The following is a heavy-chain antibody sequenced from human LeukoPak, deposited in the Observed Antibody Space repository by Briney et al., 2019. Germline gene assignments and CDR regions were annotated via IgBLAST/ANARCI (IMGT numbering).Heavy chain of an antibody. D-gene: IGHD2-2*02. CDR3: ANARYLDYYYYGMDV. Sequence: GGSLRLSCAASGFIFSSYGMHWVRQAPGKGLEWVAVISYGGSNKYYADSVKGRFTISRDNSKNTLYLQMNSLRAEDTAVYYCANARYLDYYYYGMDVWGQGTTVTVSS. CDR1: GFIFSSYG. J-gene: IGHJ6*02. CDR2: ISYGGSNK. V-gene: IGHV3-30*18.